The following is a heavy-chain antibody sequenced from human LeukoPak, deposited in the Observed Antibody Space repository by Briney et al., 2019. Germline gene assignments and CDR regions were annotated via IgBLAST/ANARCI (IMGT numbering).Heavy chain of an antibody. J-gene: IGHJ4*02. CDR1: GGSISSYY. CDR3: ARVDYGDYVLGFDY. CDR2: IYYSRST. Sequence: SETLSLTCTVSGGSISSYYWSWIRQPPGKGLEWIGYIYYSRSTNYNSSLKSRVTISVDTSKNQFSLKLSSVTAADTAVYYCARVDYGDYVLGFDYWGQGTLVTVSS. V-gene: IGHV4-59*12. D-gene: IGHD4-17*01.